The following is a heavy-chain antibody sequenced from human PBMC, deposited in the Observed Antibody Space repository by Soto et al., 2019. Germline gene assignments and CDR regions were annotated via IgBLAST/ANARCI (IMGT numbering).Heavy chain of an antibody. D-gene: IGHD4-17*01. CDR2: IKSKTDGGTT. V-gene: IGHV3-15*01. J-gene: IGHJ4*02. CDR1: GFTFSNAW. CDR3: TTGGDYGDYYFDY. Sequence: GGSLRLSCAASGFTFSNAWMSWVRQAPGKGLEWGGRIKSKTDGGTTDYAAPVKGRFTISRDDSKNTLYLQMNSLKTEDTGVYYCTTGGDYGDYYFDYWVQGTLVTVSS.